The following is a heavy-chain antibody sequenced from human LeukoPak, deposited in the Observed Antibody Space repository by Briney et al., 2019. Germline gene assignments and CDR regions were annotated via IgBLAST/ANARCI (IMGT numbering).Heavy chain of an antibody. CDR3: ARFEAVGFVDP. J-gene: IGHJ5*02. CDR2: ISAYNGNT. Sequence: ASVNVSCKSSGYTFTSYGISWVRQAPGQGLEGMGWISAYNGNTNYAQKLQGRVTMTTDTSTSTAYMELRSLRSDDTAVYYCARFEAVGFVDPWGQGALVTVSS. D-gene: IGHD3-9*01. V-gene: IGHV1-18*01. CDR1: GYTFTSYG.